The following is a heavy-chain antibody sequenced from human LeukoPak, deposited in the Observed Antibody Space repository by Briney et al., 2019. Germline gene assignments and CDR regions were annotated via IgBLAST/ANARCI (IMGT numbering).Heavy chain of an antibody. V-gene: IGHV4-4*02. CDR2: IYHSGST. D-gene: IGHD2-21*02. CDR1: GGSISSSNW. Sequence: SETLSLTCAVSGGSISSSNWWSWVRQPPGKGLEWIGQIYHSGSTNYNPSLKSRVTISVDTSKNQFSLKLSSVTAADTAVYYCARYAVVTTKYYFDYWGQGALVTVSS. CDR3: ARYAVVTTKYYFDY. J-gene: IGHJ4*02.